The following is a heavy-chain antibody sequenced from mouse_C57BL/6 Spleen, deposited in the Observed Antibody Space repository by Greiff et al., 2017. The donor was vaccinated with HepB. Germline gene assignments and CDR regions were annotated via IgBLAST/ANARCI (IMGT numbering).Heavy chain of an antibody. CDR2: ISYDGSN. V-gene: IGHV3-6*01. CDR1: GYSITSGYY. J-gene: IGHJ2*01. CDR3: AREGVIYDGHFDY. D-gene: IGHD2-3*01. Sequence: EVHLVESGPGLVKPSQSLSLTCSVTGYSITSGYYWNWIRQFPGNKLEWMGYISYDGSNNYNPSLKNRISITRDTSKNQFFLKLNSVTTEDTATYYCAREGVIYDGHFDYWGQGTTLTVSS.